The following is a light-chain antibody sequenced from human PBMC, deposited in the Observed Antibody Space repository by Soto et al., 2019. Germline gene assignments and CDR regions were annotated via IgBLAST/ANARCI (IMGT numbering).Light chain of an antibody. Sequence: DIQMTQSPSTLSASVGDRVSITCRASQSISRQLAWYQQKPGKAPNLLIHQASNLETGVPSRFTGSGSGTECTLTISSLQPDDLATYSCLQYQSYWTVGQGTKVEVK. CDR2: QAS. V-gene: IGKV1-5*03. CDR1: QSISRQ. J-gene: IGKJ1*01. CDR3: LQYQSYWT.